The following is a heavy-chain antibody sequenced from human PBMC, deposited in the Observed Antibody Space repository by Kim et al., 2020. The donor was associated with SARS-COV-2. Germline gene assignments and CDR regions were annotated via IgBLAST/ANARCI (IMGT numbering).Heavy chain of an antibody. CDR2: INPNSGGT. CDR1: GYTFTGYY. J-gene: IGHJ5*02. D-gene: IGHD3-10*01. Sequence: ASVKVSCKASGYTFTGYYMHWVRQAPGQGLEWMGWINPNSGGTNYAQKFQGRVTMTRDTSISTAYMELSRLRSDDTAVYYCARALVRGVIITFFRFDPWGQGTLVTVSS. CDR3: ARALVRGVIITFFRFDP. V-gene: IGHV1-2*02.